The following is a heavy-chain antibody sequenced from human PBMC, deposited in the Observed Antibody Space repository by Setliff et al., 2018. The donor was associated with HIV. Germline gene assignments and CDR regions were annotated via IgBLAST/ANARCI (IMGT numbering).Heavy chain of an antibody. V-gene: IGHV1-69*02. D-gene: IGHD7-27*01. CDR3: ARQGNWEFDY. CDR2: IIPILGVA. Sequence: SVKVSCKASRSTFNSHTINWVRQAPGQGLDWMGRIIPILGVANYAQRFQGKVTITADKSTSTAYMELTSLRFDDTALYYCARQGNWEFDYWGQGTLVTVSS. J-gene: IGHJ4*02. CDR1: RSTFNSHT.